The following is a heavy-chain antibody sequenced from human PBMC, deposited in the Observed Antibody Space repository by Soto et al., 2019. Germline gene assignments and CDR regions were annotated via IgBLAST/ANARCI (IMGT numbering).Heavy chain of an antibody. V-gene: IGHV3-7*04. CDR1: GFTFSNFW. CDR3: ARDGY. Sequence: QLVESGGGLVQPGGSLRLSCAASGFTFSNFWKTWVRQAPGKGLEWVANIKQDGSEKYYVDSVKGRFTISRDNAKNSLYLQMNSLRAEDTAVYWCARDGYWGQGTLVTVSS. J-gene: IGHJ4*02. CDR2: IKQDGSEK.